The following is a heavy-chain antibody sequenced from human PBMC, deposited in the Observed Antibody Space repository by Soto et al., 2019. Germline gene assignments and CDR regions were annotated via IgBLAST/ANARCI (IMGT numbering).Heavy chain of an antibody. V-gene: IGHV4-34*01. Sequence: SEPLSRTSGVYGRCFSGYYWTRIRRPPGKGLEWIGEINHSGSTNYNPSLKSRVTISVDTSKNQFSLKLSSVTAADTAVYYCARAAPRYCSGGSCYSRRDYWGQGTLVTVS. CDR3: ARAAPRYCSGGSCYSRRDY. CDR1: GRCFSGYY. D-gene: IGHD2-15*01. J-gene: IGHJ4*02. CDR2: INHSGST.